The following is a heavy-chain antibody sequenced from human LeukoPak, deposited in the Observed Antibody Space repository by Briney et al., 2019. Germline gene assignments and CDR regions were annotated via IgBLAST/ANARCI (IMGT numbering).Heavy chain of an antibody. Sequence: GGSLRLSCAASGFTFSSYSMNWVRQAPGKGLEWVANIKEDGSEKYYVDSVKGRFTISGDNSKNTLYLQMNGLRAEDTAVYYCAKDRYCSTTSCPPLFACWGQGTLVTVSS. V-gene: IGHV3-7*03. J-gene: IGHJ4*02. CDR1: GFTFSSYS. CDR2: IKEDGSEK. CDR3: AKDRYCSTTSCPPLFAC. D-gene: IGHD2-2*01.